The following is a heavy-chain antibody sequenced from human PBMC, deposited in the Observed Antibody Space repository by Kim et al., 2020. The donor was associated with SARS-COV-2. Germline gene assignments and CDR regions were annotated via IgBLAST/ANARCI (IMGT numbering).Heavy chain of an antibody. Sequence: GGSLRLSCAASGFTFSSYGMHWVRQAPGKGLEWVAVIWYDGSNKYYADSVKGRFTISRDNSKNTLYLQMNSLRAEDTAVYYCAKSKWEPNYYYGMDVWGQGTTVTVSS. CDR2: IWYDGSNK. D-gene: IGHD1-26*01. J-gene: IGHJ6*02. V-gene: IGHV3-33*06. CDR3: AKSKWEPNYYYGMDV. CDR1: GFTFSSYG.